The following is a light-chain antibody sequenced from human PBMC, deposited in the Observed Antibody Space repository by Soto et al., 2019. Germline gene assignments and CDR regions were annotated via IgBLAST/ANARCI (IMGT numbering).Light chain of an antibody. CDR2: GAS. Sequence: IQMTQSPSSLSASVGDRVTITCRASQGISNYLAWYQQKPGKVPKLLIYGASTLHSGVPSRFSGGGSATDFTLTISSLQPEDFATYYCQQSFSTTWTFGHRTKVDIK. J-gene: IGKJ1*01. CDR3: QQSFSTTWT. V-gene: IGKV1-27*01. CDR1: QGISNY.